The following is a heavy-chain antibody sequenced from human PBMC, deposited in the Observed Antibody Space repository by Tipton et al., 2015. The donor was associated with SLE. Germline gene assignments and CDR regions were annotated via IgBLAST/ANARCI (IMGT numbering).Heavy chain of an antibody. J-gene: IGHJ6*03. CDR1: GGSVSSGSYY. Sequence: TLSLTCTVSGGSVSSGSYYWSWIRQPPGKGLEWIGYIYYSGSTYYNPSLKSRVTISVDTSKNQFSLKLSSVTAADTAVYYCARAWGETMIVVVTNYYYYYMDVWGKGTTVTVSS. V-gene: IGHV4-31*03. D-gene: IGHD3-22*01. CDR3: ARAWGETMIVVVTNYYYYYMDV. CDR2: IYYSGST.